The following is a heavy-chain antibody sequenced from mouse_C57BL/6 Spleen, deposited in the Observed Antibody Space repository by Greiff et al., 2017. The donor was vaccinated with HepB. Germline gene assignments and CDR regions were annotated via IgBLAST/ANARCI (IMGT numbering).Heavy chain of an antibody. CDR2: IHPNSGST. CDR1: GYTFTSYW. Sequence: QVQLKQPGAELVKPGASVKLSCKASGYTFTSYWMHWVKQRPGQGLEWIGMIHPNSGSTNYNEKFKSKATLTVDKSSSTAYMQLSSLTSEDSAVYYCARRGDYYYGSSSYFDYWGQGTTLTVSS. J-gene: IGHJ2*01. D-gene: IGHD1-1*01. CDR3: ARRGDYYYGSSSYFDY. V-gene: IGHV1-64*01.